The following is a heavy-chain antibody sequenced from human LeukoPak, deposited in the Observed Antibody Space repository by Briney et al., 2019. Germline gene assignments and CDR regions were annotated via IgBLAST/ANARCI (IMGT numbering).Heavy chain of an antibody. D-gene: IGHD6-6*01. CDR1: GFSLSTSGMC. Sequence: SGPALVKPTQTLTLTCTFSGFSLSTSGMCVSWIRQPPGKALEWLARIDWDDDKYYSTSLKTRLTISKDTSKNQVVLTMTNMDPVDTATYYCARIDSSSMGRYDAFDIWGQGTMVTVSS. V-gene: IGHV2-70*11. CDR2: IDWDDDK. J-gene: IGHJ3*02. CDR3: ARIDSSSMGRYDAFDI.